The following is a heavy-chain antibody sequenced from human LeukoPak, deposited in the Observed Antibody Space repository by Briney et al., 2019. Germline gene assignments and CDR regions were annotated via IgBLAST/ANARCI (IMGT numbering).Heavy chain of an antibody. Sequence: PGGSLRLSCAASGFTFSSYGMHWVRQAPGKGLEWVAFIRYDGSNKYYADSVKGRFTIFRDNSKNTLYLQMNSLRAEDTAVYYCAKDQGSGSPYYFDYWGQGTLVTVSS. CDR2: IRYDGSNK. CDR1: GFTFSSYG. CDR3: AKDQGSGSPYYFDY. V-gene: IGHV3-30*02. D-gene: IGHD3-10*01. J-gene: IGHJ4*02.